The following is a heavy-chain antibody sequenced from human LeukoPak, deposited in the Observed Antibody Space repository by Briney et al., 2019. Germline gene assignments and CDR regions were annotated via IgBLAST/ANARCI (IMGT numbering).Heavy chain of an antibody. J-gene: IGHJ4*02. D-gene: IGHD3-22*01. CDR2: VNTDGSST. CDR3: SRRADSDY. Sequence: GGSLRLSCAASGFTFSSYWIHWVRQAPGKGLVWVSRVNTDGSSTICADSVKGRFTISRDNAKNTVYLQMNSLRAEDTAVYYCSRRADSDYWGQGTLVTVSS. V-gene: IGHV3-74*01. CDR1: GFTFSSYW.